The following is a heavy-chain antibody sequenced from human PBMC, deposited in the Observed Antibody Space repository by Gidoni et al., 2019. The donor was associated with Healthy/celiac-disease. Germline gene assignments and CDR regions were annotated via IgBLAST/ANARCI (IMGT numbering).Heavy chain of an antibody. CDR2: INHSGST. CDR1: GGSFSGYY. D-gene: IGHD3-3*02. J-gene: IGHJ5*02. V-gene: IGHV4-34*01. CDR3: ARIQPDHFWSGYYTGRGRFDP. Sequence: QVQLQQWGAGLVKPSETLSLTCAVYGGSFSGYYWSWILQPPGKGLEWIGEINHSGSTNYNPSLKSRVTISVDTSKNQFSLKLSSVTAADTAVYYCARIQPDHFWSGYYTGRGRFDPWGQGTLVTVSS.